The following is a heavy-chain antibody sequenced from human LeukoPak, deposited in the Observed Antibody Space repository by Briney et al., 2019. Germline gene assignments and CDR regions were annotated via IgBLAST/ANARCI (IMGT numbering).Heavy chain of an antibody. D-gene: IGHD2-15*01. CDR3: ARLQRHVVLDY. CDR2: INPNSGGT. J-gene: IGHJ4*02. V-gene: IGHV1-2*02. Sequence: ASVKVSCKASGYTFTGYYMHWVRQAPGQGLEWMGWINPNSGGTNYAQNFQGRVTMTRDTSISTAYMEVSRLRSDDTAVCYCARLQRHVVLDYWGQGTLVTVSS. CDR1: GYTFTGYY.